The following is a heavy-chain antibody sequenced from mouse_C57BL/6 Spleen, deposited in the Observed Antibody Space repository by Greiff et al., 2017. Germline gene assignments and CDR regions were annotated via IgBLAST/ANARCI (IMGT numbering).Heavy chain of an antibody. CDR2: INPNNGGT. CDR3: ARWDLIYDGYYWYFDV. V-gene: IGHV1-26*01. D-gene: IGHD2-3*01. CDR1: GYTFTDYY. Sequence: EVKLQQSGPELVKPGASVKISCKASGYTFTDYYMNWVKQSHGKSLEWIGDINPNNGGTSYNQKFKGKATLTVDKSSSTAYMELRSLTSEDSAVYYCARWDLIYDGYYWYFDVWGTGTTVTVSS. J-gene: IGHJ1*03.